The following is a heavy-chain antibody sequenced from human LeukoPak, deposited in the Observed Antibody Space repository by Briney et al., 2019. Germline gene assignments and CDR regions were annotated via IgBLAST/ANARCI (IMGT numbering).Heavy chain of an antibody. Sequence: GGSLRLSCAASGFTFNNAWMSWVRQAPGKGLEWVGRIKSKTDGGTTDYAAPVKGRFTISRDDSKNTLYLQMNSLKTEDTAVYYCTTDLRCGGDCYRDYWGQGTLVTVSS. J-gene: IGHJ4*02. D-gene: IGHD2-21*02. CDR2: IKSKTDGGTT. CDR1: GFTFNNAW. V-gene: IGHV3-15*01. CDR3: TTDLRCGGDCYRDY.